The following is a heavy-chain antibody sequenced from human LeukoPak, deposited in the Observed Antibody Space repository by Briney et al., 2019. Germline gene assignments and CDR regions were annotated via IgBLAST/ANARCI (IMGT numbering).Heavy chain of an antibody. CDR3: ATYPQYSSGWYRSDRPRYFDY. Sequence: ASVKVSCKVTGYTLTELSMHWVRQAPGKGLEWMGGFDPEYGETIYAQKFQGRVTMTEDTSTDTAYMELSSLRSEDTAVYYCATYPQYSSGWYRSDRPRYFDYWGQGTLVTVSS. CDR1: GYTLTELS. CDR2: FDPEYGET. V-gene: IGHV1-24*01. J-gene: IGHJ4*02. D-gene: IGHD6-19*01.